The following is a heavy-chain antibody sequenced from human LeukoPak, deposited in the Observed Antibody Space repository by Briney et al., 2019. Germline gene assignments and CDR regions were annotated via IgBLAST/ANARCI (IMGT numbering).Heavy chain of an antibody. J-gene: IGHJ4*02. V-gene: IGHV4-39*01. CDR2: IYYSGST. D-gene: IGHD6-19*01. CDR1: GDSIRSSSYY. Sequence: SETLSLTCTVSGDSIRSSSYYWGWIRQPPGKGLEWIGSIYYSGSTYYNPSLKGRVTISVDTSKNQFSLNLNSMTAADTAVYYCATATSGWYPRFDYWGQGTLVTVSS. CDR3: ATATSGWYPRFDY.